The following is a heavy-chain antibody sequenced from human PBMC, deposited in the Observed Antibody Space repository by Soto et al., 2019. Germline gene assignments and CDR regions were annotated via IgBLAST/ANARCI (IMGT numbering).Heavy chain of an antibody. J-gene: IGHJ6*02. CDR1: GYTFTGYY. CDR3: ARGKASRLVRNYYYGMDV. CDR2: MNPNSGNT. Sequence: ASVKVSCKASGYTFTGYYMHWVRQAPGQGLEWMGWMNPNSGNTGYAQKFQGRVTMTRNTSISTAYMELSSLRSEDTAVYYCARGKASRLVRNYYYGMDVWGQGTTVTVS. D-gene: IGHD6-6*01. V-gene: IGHV1-8*02.